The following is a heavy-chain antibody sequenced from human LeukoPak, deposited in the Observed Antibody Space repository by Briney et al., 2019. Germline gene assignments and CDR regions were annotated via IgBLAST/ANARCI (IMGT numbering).Heavy chain of an antibody. CDR3: VRGGDYADY. V-gene: IGHV3-64D*06. D-gene: IGHD3-16*01. Sequence: GGSLRLSCSASGFSFRAYAMHWVRQAPGKGLEHVSAISSDGGTTYCADSVEGRFTISRDNSKNTLYLQMSGLRTEDTAVYYCVRGGDYADYWGQGTLVTVSS. CDR1: GFSFRAYA. CDR2: ISSDGGTT. J-gene: IGHJ4*02.